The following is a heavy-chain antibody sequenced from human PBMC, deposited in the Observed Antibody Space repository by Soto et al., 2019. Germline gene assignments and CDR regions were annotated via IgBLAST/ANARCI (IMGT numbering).Heavy chain of an antibody. Sequence: QVQLQESGPGLVKPSQTLSLTCTVSGGSISSGGYYWSWIRQHPGKGLEWIGYIYYSGSTYYNPSLKSRVTISVDTSKSQFSLKLSSVTAADTAVYYWARDVTDSSGPTLGMGVWGQGTTVTVSS. CDR2: IYYSGST. J-gene: IGHJ6*02. D-gene: IGHD6-19*01. CDR3: ARDVTDSSGPTLGMGV. CDR1: GGSISSGGYY. V-gene: IGHV4-31*03.